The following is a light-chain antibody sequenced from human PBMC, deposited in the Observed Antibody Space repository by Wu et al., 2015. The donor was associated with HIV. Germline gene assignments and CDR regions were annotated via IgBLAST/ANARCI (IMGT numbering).Light chain of an antibody. V-gene: IGKV3-15*01. J-gene: IGKJ4*01. CDR3: QQYNNWPLT. Sequence: IVMTQSPATLSVSPGERATLSCRASQSVRSSLAWHQQKPGQAPRLLIYGASTRATGIPGRFSGSGSGTEFTLTISSMRSEDSAVYYCQQYNNWPLTFGGGTKVVIK. CDR1: QSVRSS. CDR2: GAS.